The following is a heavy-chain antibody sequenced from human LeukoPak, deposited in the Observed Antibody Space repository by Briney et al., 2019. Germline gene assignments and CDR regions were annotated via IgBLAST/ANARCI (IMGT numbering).Heavy chain of an antibody. D-gene: IGHD3-10*01. Sequence: ASVKVSCKASGGTFSSYAISWVRQAPGQGLEWMGRIIPILGIANYAQKFQGRVTITADKSTSTAYMELSSLRSEDTAVYYCARNRGADGGGEYYFDYWGQGTLVTVSS. V-gene: IGHV1-69*04. CDR1: GGTFSSYA. J-gene: IGHJ4*02. CDR3: ARNRGADGGGEYYFDY. CDR2: IIPILGIA.